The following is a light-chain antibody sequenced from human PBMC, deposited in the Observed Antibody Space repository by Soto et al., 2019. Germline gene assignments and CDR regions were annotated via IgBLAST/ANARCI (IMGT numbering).Light chain of an antibody. Sequence: EIVLTQSPATLSLSPGERATLSCRASQNVSSYLAWYQHKPGQAPRLLVYDASDRATGIPGRFSGSGSGTDFTLTISSLEPDDFAVYYCQQRRTFGQGTRLEIK. V-gene: IGKV3-11*01. CDR1: QNVSSY. J-gene: IGKJ5*01. CDR2: DAS. CDR3: QQRRT.